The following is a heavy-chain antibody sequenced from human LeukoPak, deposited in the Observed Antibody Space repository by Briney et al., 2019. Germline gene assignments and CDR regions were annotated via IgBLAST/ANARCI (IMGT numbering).Heavy chain of an antibody. CDR2: IYTSGST. J-gene: IGHJ4*02. CDR1: GGSISSGSYY. V-gene: IGHV4-61*02. D-gene: IGHD3-16*02. Sequence: SETLSLTCTVSGGSISSGSYYWSWIRQPAGKGLEWIGRIYTSGSTNYNPSLKSRVTMSVDTSKNQFSLKLSSVTAADTAVYYCARDYFPPGELSTHGWDYWGQGTLVTVSS. CDR3: ARDYFPPGELSTHGWDY.